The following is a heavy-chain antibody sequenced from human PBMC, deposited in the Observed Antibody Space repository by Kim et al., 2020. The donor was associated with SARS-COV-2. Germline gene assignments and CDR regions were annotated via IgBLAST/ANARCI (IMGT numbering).Heavy chain of an antibody. J-gene: IGHJ4*02. CDR1: GFTFSSYA. V-gene: IGHV3-30*04. D-gene: IGHD1-26*01. CDR3: ARPKSGSYLSYFDY. Sequence: GGSLRLSCAASGFTFSSYAMHWVRQAPGKGLEWVAVISYDGSNKYYADSVKGRFTISRDNSKNTLYLQMNSLRAEDTAVYYCARPKSGSYLSYFDYWGQGTLVTVSS. CDR2: ISYDGSNK.